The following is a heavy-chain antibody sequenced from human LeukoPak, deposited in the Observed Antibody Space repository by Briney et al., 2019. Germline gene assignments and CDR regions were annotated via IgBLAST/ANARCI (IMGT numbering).Heavy chain of an antibody. CDR2: IIPIFGTA. CDR3: ARAGAAANFDY. Sequence: SVKVSCKASGVTFSSYAISWVRQAPGQGLEWIGGIIPIFGTANYAQKFQGRVTITTYESTSTAYMELSSLRSDDTAVYYCARAGAAANFDYWGQGTLVTVSS. J-gene: IGHJ4*02. V-gene: IGHV1-69*05. CDR1: GVTFSSYA. D-gene: IGHD2-2*01.